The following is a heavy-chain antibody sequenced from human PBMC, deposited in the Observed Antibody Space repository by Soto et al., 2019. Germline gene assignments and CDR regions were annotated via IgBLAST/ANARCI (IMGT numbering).Heavy chain of an antibody. V-gene: IGHV4-39*01. Sequence: SETLSLPNSVSGGTIRNSSYYWVWKRQPPGKGLEWIGSIYYTGNTYYNPSLKSRVTISVDTSKNQFSLKLDSVTAADTAVYFCERHSIWLLLSDYWGQGSLVTVSS. D-gene: IGHD3-22*01. CDR3: ERHSIWLLLSDY. J-gene: IGHJ4*02. CDR1: GGTIRNSSYY. CDR2: IYYTGNT.